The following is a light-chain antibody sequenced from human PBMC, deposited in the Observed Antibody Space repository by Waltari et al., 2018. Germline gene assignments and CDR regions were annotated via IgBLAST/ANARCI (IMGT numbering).Light chain of an antibody. Sequence: QSALTQPASVSGSPGQSITISCTGTSSDVGGYNYVPWYQQHPGKAPKLMIYEVSNRPSGVSNRVSGSKSGNTASLTISGLQAEDEADYYCSSYTSSSTLVFGTGTKVTVL. V-gene: IGLV2-14*01. CDR3: SSYTSSSTLV. CDR2: EVS. J-gene: IGLJ1*01. CDR1: SSDVGGYNY.